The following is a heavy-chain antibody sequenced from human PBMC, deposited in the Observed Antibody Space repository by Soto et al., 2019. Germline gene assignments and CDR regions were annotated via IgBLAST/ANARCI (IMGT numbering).Heavy chain of an antibody. CDR2: IYYSGST. Sequence: SETLSLTCTVSGGSISSYYWSWIRQPPGKGLEWIGYIYYSGSTNYNPSLKSRVTISVDTSKNQFSLKLSSVTAADTAVYYCARRVDYHYYYYMDVWGKGTTVTVSS. D-gene: IGHD3-3*01. J-gene: IGHJ6*03. CDR1: GGSISSYY. CDR3: ARRVDYHYYYYMDV. V-gene: IGHV4-59*08.